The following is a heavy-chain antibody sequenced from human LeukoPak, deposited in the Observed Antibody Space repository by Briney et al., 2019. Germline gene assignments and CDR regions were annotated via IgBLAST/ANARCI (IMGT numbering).Heavy chain of an antibody. CDR1: GGSISSGGYY. CDR3: AREAVVVTDDAFDI. CDR2: IYYSGST. V-gene: IGHV4-31*03. Sequence: SETLSLTCTVSGGSISSGGYYWSWIRQHPGKGLEWIGYIYYSGSTYYNPSLKSRVTISVDTSKNQFSLKLSSVTAADTAVYYCAREAVVVTDDAFDIWGRGTMVTVSS. J-gene: IGHJ3*02. D-gene: IGHD2-15*01.